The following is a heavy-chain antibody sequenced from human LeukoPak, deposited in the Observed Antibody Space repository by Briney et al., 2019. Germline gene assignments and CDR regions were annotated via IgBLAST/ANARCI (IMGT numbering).Heavy chain of an antibody. D-gene: IGHD3-22*01. Sequence: PSETLSLTCTVSGGSISSGGYYWSWIRQHPGKGLEWIGYIYYSGSTYYNPSLKSRVTISVDTSKNQFSLKLSSVTAADTAVYYCARGGSGEIYYDSSGSLDYWGQGTLVTVSS. V-gene: IGHV4-31*03. CDR2: IYYSGST. J-gene: IGHJ4*02. CDR1: GGSISSGGYY. CDR3: ARGGSGEIYYDSSGSLDY.